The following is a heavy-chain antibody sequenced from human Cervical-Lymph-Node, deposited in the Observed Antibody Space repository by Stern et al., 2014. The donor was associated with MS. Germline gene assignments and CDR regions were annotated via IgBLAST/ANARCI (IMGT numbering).Heavy chain of an antibody. V-gene: IGHV4-39*01. J-gene: IGHJ2*01. CDR3: VGYRNWYFDL. CDR1: GGSISSSSYY. D-gene: IGHD3-16*02. Sequence: QVQLQESGPGLVKPSETLSLTCTVSGGSISSSSYYWGWIRQPPGKGLEWIGSIYYSGRTYYKPFLKSRVTLSVDTSKNQFSLKLSFVTAADTAVYYCVGYRNWYFDLWGRGTLVTVSS. CDR2: IYYSGRT.